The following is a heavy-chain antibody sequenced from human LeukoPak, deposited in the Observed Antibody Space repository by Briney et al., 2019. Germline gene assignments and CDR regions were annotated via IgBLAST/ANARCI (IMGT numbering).Heavy chain of an antibody. D-gene: IGHD3-16*01. CDR3: SRERFYGMDV. J-gene: IGHJ6*02. CDR1: GFSFGRYS. V-gene: IGHV3-48*02. CDR2: ISDDGRTK. Sequence: GGSLRLSCAASGFSFGRYSMDWVRRAPGKGLAWIAYISDDGRTKYYADSVKGRFTISRDNDNDSVFLEMNSLRNEDTAVYYCSRERFYGMDVWGQGTTVSVTS.